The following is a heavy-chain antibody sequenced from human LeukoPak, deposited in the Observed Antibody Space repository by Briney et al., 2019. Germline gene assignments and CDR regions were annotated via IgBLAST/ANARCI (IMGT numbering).Heavy chain of an antibody. J-gene: IGHJ3*02. Sequence: GGSLRLSCAASGFTFSSYGMHWVRQAPGEGLEWVAVISYDGSNKYYADSVKGRFTISRDNSKNTLYLQMNSLRAEDTAVYYCAKVQRYCSSTSCYALDAFDIWGQGTMVTVSS. V-gene: IGHV3-30*18. CDR1: GFTFSSYG. CDR2: ISYDGSNK. D-gene: IGHD2-2*01. CDR3: AKVQRYCSSTSCYALDAFDI.